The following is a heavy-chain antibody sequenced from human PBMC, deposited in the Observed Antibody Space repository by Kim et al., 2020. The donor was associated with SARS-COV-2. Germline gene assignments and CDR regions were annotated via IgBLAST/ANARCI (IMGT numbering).Heavy chain of an antibody. J-gene: IGHJ4*02. CDR1: GFTFTGLA. V-gene: IGHV3-23*01. CDR3: MKGGWGWIWDH. CDR2: IDGSDGTT. D-gene: IGHD2-21*01. Sequence: GGSLRLSCTTSGFTFTGLAMSWVRQAPGKGLEWVSSIDGSDGTTYYADSVRGRFTISRDDSKNTLYLQMSALRADDTAVYYCMKGGWGWIWDHWGQGTLVTVSS.